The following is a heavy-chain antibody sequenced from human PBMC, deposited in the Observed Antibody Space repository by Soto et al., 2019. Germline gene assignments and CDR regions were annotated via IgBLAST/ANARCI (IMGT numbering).Heavy chain of an antibody. CDR1: GGSFSGYY. J-gene: IGHJ6*02. CDR3: ARVVTHYDILTYGMDV. Sequence: SETLSLTCAVYGGSFSGYYWSWIRQPPGKGLEWIGEINHSGSTNYNPSLKSRVTISVDTSKNQFSLKLSSVTAADTAVYYCARVVTHYDILTYGMDVWGQGTTVTVSS. V-gene: IGHV4-34*01. D-gene: IGHD3-9*01. CDR2: INHSGST.